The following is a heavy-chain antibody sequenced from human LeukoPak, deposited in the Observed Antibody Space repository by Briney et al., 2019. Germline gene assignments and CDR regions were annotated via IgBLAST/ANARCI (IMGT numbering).Heavy chain of an antibody. CDR2: IIPIFGTA. Sequence: SVKVSCKASGGTFSSYAISWVRQAPGQGLEWMGGIIPIFGTANYAQKFQGRVTITTDESTRTAYMELSSLRSEDTAVYYCARGRSDFWSGRDHYYYMDVWGKGTTVTVSS. CDR1: GGTFSSYA. J-gene: IGHJ6*03. CDR3: ARGRSDFWSGRDHYYYMDV. D-gene: IGHD3-3*01. V-gene: IGHV1-69*05.